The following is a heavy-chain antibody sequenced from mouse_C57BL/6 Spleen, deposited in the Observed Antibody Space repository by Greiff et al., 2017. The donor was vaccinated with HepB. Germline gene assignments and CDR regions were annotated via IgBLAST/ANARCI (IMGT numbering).Heavy chain of an antibody. CDR3: TRAHYYGSNYFDY. CDR2: ISSGGDYI. Sequence: EVQLVESGEGLVKPGGSLKLSCAASGFTFSSYAMSWVRQTPEKRLEWVAYISSGGDYIYYADKVKGRFTISRDNARNTLYLQMSSLKSEDTAMYYCTRAHYYGSNYFDYWGQGTTLTVSS. J-gene: IGHJ2*01. D-gene: IGHD1-1*01. V-gene: IGHV5-9-1*02. CDR1: GFTFSSYA.